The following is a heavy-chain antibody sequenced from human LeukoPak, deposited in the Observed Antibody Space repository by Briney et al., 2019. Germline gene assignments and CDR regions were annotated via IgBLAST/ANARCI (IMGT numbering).Heavy chain of an antibody. D-gene: IGHD2-21*02. CDR2: MHYSGSS. J-gene: IGHJ5*02. CDR3: ARRVTSNRFDP. CDR1: GGSISSYY. Sequence: PSETLSLTCTVSGGSISSYYWSWIRQPPGKGLEWIGYMHYSGSSNYNPSLKSRVTISVDTPKNQISLKLSSVTAADTAVYYWARRVTSNRFDPWGQGTPVTVSS. V-gene: IGHV4-59*08.